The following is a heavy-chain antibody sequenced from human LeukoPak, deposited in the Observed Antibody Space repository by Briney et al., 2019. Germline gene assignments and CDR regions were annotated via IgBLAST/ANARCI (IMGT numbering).Heavy chain of an antibody. CDR1: GYTFTSYG. D-gene: IGHD2-2*01. CDR2: ISAYNGNT. V-gene: IGHV1-18*01. J-gene: IGHJ6*03. CDR3: ARVGTNTIVVVPAAHDYYYYMDV. Sequence: ASVKVSCKASGYTFTSYGISWVRQAPGQGLEWMGWISAYNGNTNYAQKLQGRVTMTTDTSTSTAYMELRSLRSDDTAVYYCARVGTNTIVVVPAAHDYYYYMDVWGKGTTVTISS.